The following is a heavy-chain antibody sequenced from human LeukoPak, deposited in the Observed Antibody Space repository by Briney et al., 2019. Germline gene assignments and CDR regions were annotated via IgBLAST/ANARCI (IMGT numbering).Heavy chain of an antibody. D-gene: IGHD6-13*01. Sequence: GGSLRLSCAASGFTFSSYGMRWVRQAPGKGLEWVSVISYDGSNKYYADSVKGRFTISRDNSKNTLYLQMNSLRAEDTAVYYFAKWGFDSSWPLYYYYGMDVWGQGTTVTVSS. J-gene: IGHJ6*02. V-gene: IGHV3-30*18. CDR2: ISYDGSNK. CDR3: AKWGFDSSWPLYYYYGMDV. CDR1: GFTFSSYG.